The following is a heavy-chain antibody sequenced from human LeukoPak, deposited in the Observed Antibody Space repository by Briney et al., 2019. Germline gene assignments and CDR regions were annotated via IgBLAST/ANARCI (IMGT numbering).Heavy chain of an antibody. CDR3: AKRGGTESFYYYYMDV. CDR1: GFTFSCYD. J-gene: IGHJ6*03. CDR2: ISRSAGTT. D-gene: IGHD2-15*01. V-gene: IGHV3-23*01. Sequence: GGSLRLSCAASGFTFSCYDMTWVRQTPGKGLEWVSLISRSAGTTYYADSVKGRFTISRDNSKNTLYLQMNSLRAEDTAEYYCAKRGGTESFYYYYMDVWGKGTTVTVSS.